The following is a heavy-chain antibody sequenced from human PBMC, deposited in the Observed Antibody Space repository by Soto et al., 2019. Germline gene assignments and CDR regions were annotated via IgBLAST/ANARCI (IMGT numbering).Heavy chain of an antibody. CDR2: VKSKTDGGTT. D-gene: IGHD3-22*01. CDR1: GFTFSNAW. J-gene: IGHJ4*01. CDR3: TTDSYITSIIVRFDY. V-gene: IGHV3-15*07. Sequence: ESGGGLVKPGGSLRLSCAASGFTFSNAWINWVRQTPGKGLEWVGRVKSKTDGGTTDFAAPVKGRFAISRDDSKNMVYLEMNRLKTEDTAIYYCTTDSYITSIIVRFDYWGHGTLVTVSS.